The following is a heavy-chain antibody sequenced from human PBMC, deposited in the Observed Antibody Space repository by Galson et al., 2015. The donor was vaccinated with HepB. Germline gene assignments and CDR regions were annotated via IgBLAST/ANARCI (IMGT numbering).Heavy chain of an antibody. CDR2: INAGNGNT. D-gene: IGHD6-13*01. J-gene: IGHJ4*02. CDR3: AREKKYSSSWYTLGKEFDY. CDR1: GYTFTSYA. V-gene: IGHV1-3*01. Sequence: SVKVSCKASGYTFTSYAMHWVRQAPGQRLEWMGWINAGNGNTKYSQKFQGRVTITRDTSASTAYMELSSLRSEDTAVYYCAREKKYSSSWYTLGKEFDYWGQGTLVTVSS.